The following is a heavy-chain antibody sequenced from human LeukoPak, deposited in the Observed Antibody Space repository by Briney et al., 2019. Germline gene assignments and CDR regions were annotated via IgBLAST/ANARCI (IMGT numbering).Heavy chain of an antibody. CDR1: GFTFSDYY. J-gene: IGHJ4*02. CDR2: ISSSGSTI. D-gene: IGHD3-22*01. V-gene: IGHV3-11*04. CDR3: ARDHLYYYDSSGHFDY. Sequence: GGSLRLSCAASGFTFSDYYMSWIRQAPGKGLEWVSYISSSGSTIYYADSVKGRFTISRVNAKNSLYLQINSLRAEDTAVYYCARDHLYYYDSSGHFDYWGQGTLVTVSS.